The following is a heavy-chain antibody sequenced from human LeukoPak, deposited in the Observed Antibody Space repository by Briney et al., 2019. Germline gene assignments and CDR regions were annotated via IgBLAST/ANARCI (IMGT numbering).Heavy chain of an antibody. Sequence: GGSLRLSCVASEFNFRSFWMSWVRQAPGEGLEWVANMNEDGSRRYYANTVKGRFTISRDNAKNSLYVQMHSLRVEDTAVYYCAREIPGAASAFDYWGQGALVTVSS. V-gene: IGHV3-7*03. CDR2: MNEDGSRR. J-gene: IGHJ4*02. D-gene: IGHD6-25*01. CDR1: EFNFRSFW. CDR3: AREIPGAASAFDY.